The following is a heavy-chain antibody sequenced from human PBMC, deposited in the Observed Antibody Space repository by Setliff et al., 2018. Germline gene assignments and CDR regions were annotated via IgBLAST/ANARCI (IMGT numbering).Heavy chain of an antibody. CDR1: GGSISGYY. CDR3: ASSRGRIAAAGRCAFDI. Sequence: SETLSLTCAVYGGSISGYYWIWIRQPPGKGMEWSGENNHSGSTNYNPSPKSRVTISVDTSKNQFSLKLSSVSAADTDVYYCASSRGRIAAAGRCAFDIWGQGTMVTVSS. CDR2: NNHSGST. V-gene: IGHV4-34*01. J-gene: IGHJ3*02. D-gene: IGHD6-13*01.